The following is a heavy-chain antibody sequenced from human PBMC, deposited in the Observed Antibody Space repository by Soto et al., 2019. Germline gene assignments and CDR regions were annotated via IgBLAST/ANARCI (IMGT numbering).Heavy chain of an antibody. J-gene: IGHJ3*02. D-gene: IGHD4-17*01. CDR1: EFTFSNYA. CDR2: ISSSGGST. CDR3: AKDPNGHFVGGFEM. Sequence: PGWSLRLSCAASEFTFSNYAMSWVRQAPGKGLEWVSGISSSGGSTYYADSVKGRFTISRDNSKDTLSLQMNSLRAEDTAVYYCAKDPNGHFVGGFEMWGQGTKVTV. V-gene: IGHV3-23*01.